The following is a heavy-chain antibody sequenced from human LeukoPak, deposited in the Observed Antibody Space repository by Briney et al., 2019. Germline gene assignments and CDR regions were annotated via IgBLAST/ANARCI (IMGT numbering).Heavy chain of an antibody. CDR3: ARGHSGRGGIDP. J-gene: IGHJ5*02. D-gene: IGHD3-10*02. CDR1: GGSISSSSYY. Sequence: PSETLSLTCTVSGGSISSSSYYWGWIRQPPGKGLEWIGTTHYSGSTNYNPPLKSRVTISVHTSKNQFSLKLSSVTAADTAVYYCARGHSGRGGIDPWGQGTLVTVSS. V-gene: IGHV4-39*07. CDR2: THYSGST.